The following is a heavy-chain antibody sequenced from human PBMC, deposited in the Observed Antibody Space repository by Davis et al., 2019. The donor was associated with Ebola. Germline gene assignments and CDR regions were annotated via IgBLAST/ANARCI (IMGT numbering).Heavy chain of an antibody. CDR3: ARDLSVGATREYYYYAMDV. Sequence: GESLKISCAASGFTFSGYAMHWVRQASGKGLEWVAVISYDGSNKYYADSVKGRFTISRDNSKNTLYLQMNSLRAEDTAVYYCARDLSVGATREYYYYAMDVWGQGTTVTVSS. CDR1: GFTFSGYA. J-gene: IGHJ6*02. CDR2: ISYDGSNK. V-gene: IGHV3-30-3*01. D-gene: IGHD1-26*01.